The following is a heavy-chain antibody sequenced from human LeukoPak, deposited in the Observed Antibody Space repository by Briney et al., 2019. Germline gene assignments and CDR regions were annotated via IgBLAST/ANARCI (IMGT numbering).Heavy chain of an antibody. V-gene: IGHV4-38-2*02. CDR2: IYHSGST. J-gene: IGHJ4*02. Sequence: SETLSLTCTVSGYSISSGYYWGWIRQPPGKGLEWIGSIYHSGSTYYNPSLKSRVTISVDTSKNQFSLKLSSVTAAGTAVYYCARGPIGYSSTYYFDYWGQGTLVTVSS. CDR1: GYSISSGYY. D-gene: IGHD6-19*01. CDR3: ARGPIGYSSTYYFDY.